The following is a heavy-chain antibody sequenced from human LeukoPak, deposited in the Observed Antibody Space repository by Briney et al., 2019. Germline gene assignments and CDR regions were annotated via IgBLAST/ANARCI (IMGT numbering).Heavy chain of an antibody. V-gene: IGHV3-7*01. CDR1: GFTFRDNW. Sequence: PGGSLRLSCAASGFTFRDNWMTWVRQAPGKGLEWVANIKQDGSEKYYVDSVKGRFTVSRDNARNSLFLQMNSLRADDTAVYYCASLSQRYFGDYACDCWGQGTLVTVSS. J-gene: IGHJ4*02. CDR2: IKQDGSEK. D-gene: IGHD4-17*01. CDR3: ASLSQRYFGDYACDC.